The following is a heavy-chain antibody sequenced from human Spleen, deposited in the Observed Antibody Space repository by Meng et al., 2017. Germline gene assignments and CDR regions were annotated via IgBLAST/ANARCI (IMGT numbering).Heavy chain of an antibody. D-gene: IGHD3-16*02. V-gene: IGHV1-69*06. CDR3: ARDYDYVWGSYRTYYYGMDV. CDR1: GGTFSSYA. J-gene: IGHJ6*02. Sequence: SVKVSCKASGGTFSSYAISWVRQAPGQGLEWMGGIIPIFGTANYAQKFQGRVTITADKSTSTAYMELSSLRPEDTAVYYCARDYDYVWGSYRTYYYGMDVWGQGTTVTVSS. CDR2: IIPIFGTA.